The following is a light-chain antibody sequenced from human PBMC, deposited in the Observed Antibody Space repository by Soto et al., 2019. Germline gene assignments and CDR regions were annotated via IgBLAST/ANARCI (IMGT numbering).Light chain of an antibody. J-gene: IGKJ1*01. Sequence: EIVLTQSPATLSLSPGDRATLSCRASQSVDAYLAWYQQRPGQAPRLLMFDASNRATGTPTRFSGRGSGTDFTLTISSLEPEDFAVYYWQQRSTWSPTFVQATKVEIK. CDR2: DAS. V-gene: IGKV3-11*01. CDR1: QSVDAY. CDR3: QQRSTWSPT.